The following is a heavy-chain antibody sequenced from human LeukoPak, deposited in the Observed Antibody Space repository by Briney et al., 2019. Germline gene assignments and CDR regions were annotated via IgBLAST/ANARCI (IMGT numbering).Heavy chain of an antibody. CDR3: ARRSPNGPFYYYYYGMDV. V-gene: IGHV1-69*13. D-gene: IGHD2-8*01. J-gene: IGHJ6*02. CDR2: IIPIFGTA. Sequence: SVKVSCKASGGTFSSYAISWVRQAPGQGLEWMGGIIPIFGTANYAQKFQGRVTITADESTSTAYMELSSLRSEDTAVYYCARRSPNGPFYYYYYGMDVWGQGTTVTVSS. CDR1: GGTFSSYA.